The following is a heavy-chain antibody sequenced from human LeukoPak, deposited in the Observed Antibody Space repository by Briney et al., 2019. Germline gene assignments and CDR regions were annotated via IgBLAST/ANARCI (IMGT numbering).Heavy chain of an antibody. CDR3: ARDRLGDYDHSGYYDK. J-gene: IGHJ4*02. D-gene: IGHD3-22*01. CDR1: GFTFSDYY. Sequence: GGSLRLSCAASGFTFSDYYMSWIRQAPGKGLEWVSYICDSGRAIYYADSVKGRFTISRDNAKNSVYLQMNNLGAEDTAVYYCARDRLGDYDHSGYYDKWGQGTLVTVSS. V-gene: IGHV3-11*01. CDR2: ICDSGRAI.